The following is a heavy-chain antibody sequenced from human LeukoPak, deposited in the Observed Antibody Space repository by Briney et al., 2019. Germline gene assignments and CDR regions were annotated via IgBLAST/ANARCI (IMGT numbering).Heavy chain of an antibody. J-gene: IGHJ4*02. Sequence: PSETLSLTCAVSGGSISNYYWSWVRQSPEKTLEWIAFMSDSGRVDYNPSLKSRVNMAGDTSQNQFTLKLTSVTAADTAVYYCTRHGRRDGHKSPWSAWGQGILVSVS. D-gene: IGHD5-24*01. CDR3: TRHGRRDGHKSPWSA. CDR1: GGSISNYY. CDR2: MSDSGRV. V-gene: IGHV4-59*08.